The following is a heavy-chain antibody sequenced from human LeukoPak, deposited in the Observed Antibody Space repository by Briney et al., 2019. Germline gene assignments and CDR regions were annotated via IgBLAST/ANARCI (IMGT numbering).Heavy chain of an antibody. V-gene: IGHV3-23*01. Sequence: GGSLRLSCATSGFTFSNYAMSWVRQAPGKGLEWVSAISGSGGSTYCADSGKGRFAIFRDYSKNTLYLQMNSLGAEDTAVYYCAKDGLPGQVAGRFDYWGQGTLVTVSS. J-gene: IGHJ4*02. D-gene: IGHD5-12*01. CDR2: ISGSGGST. CDR1: GFTFSNYA. CDR3: AKDGLPGQVAGRFDY.